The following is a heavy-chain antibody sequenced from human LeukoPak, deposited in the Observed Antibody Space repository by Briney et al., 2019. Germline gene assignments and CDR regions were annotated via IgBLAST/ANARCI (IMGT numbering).Heavy chain of an antibody. J-gene: IGHJ3*02. Sequence: ASVKVSCKASGYTFTGYYMHWVRQAPGQGLEWMGWINPNSGGTKYAQKFQGRVTMTRDTSISTAYMELSSLRSEDTAVYYCARVRDGYNDAYDIWGQGTMVTVTS. CDR2: INPNSGGT. CDR3: ARVRDGYNDAYDI. CDR1: GYTFTGYY. V-gene: IGHV1-2*02. D-gene: IGHD5-24*01.